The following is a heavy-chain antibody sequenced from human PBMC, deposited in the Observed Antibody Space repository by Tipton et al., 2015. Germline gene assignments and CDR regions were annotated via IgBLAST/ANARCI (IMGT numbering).Heavy chain of an antibody. D-gene: IGHD3/OR15-3a*01. J-gene: IGHJ4*02. CDR3: ARAIPHYYGLENVGYYFAD. Sequence: TLSLTCTVSGGSISNYYWSWIRQPAGKGLEWIGRIYTSGRTNYSPSLKSRVTMSLDTSKNHLSLRLNSLTAADTAVYYCARAIPHYYGLENVGYYFADWGQGTLVTVSS. CDR1: GGSISNYY. CDR2: IYTSGRT. V-gene: IGHV4-4*07.